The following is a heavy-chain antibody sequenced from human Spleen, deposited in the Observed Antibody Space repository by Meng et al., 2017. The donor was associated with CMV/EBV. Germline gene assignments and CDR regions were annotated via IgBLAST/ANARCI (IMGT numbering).Heavy chain of an antibody. D-gene: IGHD6-6*01. Sequence: GESLKISCAASGFSFGSYAMSWVRQAPGKGLEWVSVIYSGGTSTYYADSVKGRFTISRDNSKNTLYLQMNSLRAEDTAVYYCARVRRLVQDYYGMDVWGQGTTVTVSS. V-gene: IGHV3-23*03. CDR1: GFSFGSYA. CDR3: ARVRRLVQDYYGMDV. J-gene: IGHJ6*02. CDR2: IYSGGTST.